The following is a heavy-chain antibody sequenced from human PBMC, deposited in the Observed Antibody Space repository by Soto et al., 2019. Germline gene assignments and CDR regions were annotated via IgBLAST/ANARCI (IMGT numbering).Heavy chain of an antibody. CDR2: INTDGSNT. CDR1: GLTFNGYW. J-gene: IGHJ5*02. V-gene: IGHV3-74*01. Sequence: GGSLRLSCAASGLTFNGYWMHWVRHAPGKGLVWVSHINTDGSNTNYADSVKGRFTISRDNAKSTLFLQMNSLRDEDTAVYYCAREFCSGGNCYTYYFDPWGQGIPVPVSS. D-gene: IGHD2-15*01. CDR3: AREFCSGGNCYTYYFDP.